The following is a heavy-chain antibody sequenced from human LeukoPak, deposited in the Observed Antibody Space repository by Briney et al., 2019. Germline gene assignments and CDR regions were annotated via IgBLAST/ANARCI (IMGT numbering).Heavy chain of an antibody. J-gene: IGHJ3*02. D-gene: IGHD6-13*01. Sequence: SETLSLTCTVSGGSISDYYWTWIRQPPGKGLEWVGYIYYSGSTNYNPSLKSRLTISVDTSKSQFSLKLSSVTAADTAVYCCARGLLGYSSSWLGVAFDIWGQGTMVSVSS. V-gene: IGHV4-59*01. CDR3: ARGLLGYSSSWLGVAFDI. CDR2: IYYSGST. CDR1: GGSISDYY.